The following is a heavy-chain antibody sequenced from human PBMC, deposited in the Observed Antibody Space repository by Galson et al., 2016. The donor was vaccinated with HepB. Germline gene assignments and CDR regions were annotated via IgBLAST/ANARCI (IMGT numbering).Heavy chain of an antibody. CDR1: GGTFSSYA. D-gene: IGHD2-2*01. CDR2: IIPIFGTT. J-gene: IGHJ6*02. Sequence: SVKVSCKASGGTFSSYAISWVRQAPGQGLEWMGGIIPIFGTTNYAQEFQGRVTITADKSTSTAYMELTSLRSEDTAVYYCARTHYDCSNNNCYLPDYYYYGIDVWGQGTTVTVSS. CDR3: ARTHYDCSNNNCYLPDYYYYGIDV. V-gene: IGHV1-69*06.